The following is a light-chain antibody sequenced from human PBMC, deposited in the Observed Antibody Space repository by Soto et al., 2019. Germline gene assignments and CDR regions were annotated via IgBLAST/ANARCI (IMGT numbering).Light chain of an antibody. Sequence: QSVLTQPASVSGTPGQSITISCTGTSSDVGAYNYVSWYQQYPGKAPKLIIYEVSNRPSGVSNRFSGSKSGNTASLTISGLQAEDEADYYCSSYTTSSTRVFGTGTKVTVL. J-gene: IGLJ1*01. V-gene: IGLV2-14*01. CDR2: EVS. CDR3: SSYTTSSTRV. CDR1: SSDVGAYNY.